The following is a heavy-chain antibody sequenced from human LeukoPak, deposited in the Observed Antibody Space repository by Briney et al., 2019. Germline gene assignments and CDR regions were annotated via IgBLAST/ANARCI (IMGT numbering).Heavy chain of an antibody. CDR3: ARFSYNGFDP. CDR2: IYTSGST. D-gene: IGHD5-18*01. Sequence: SQTLSLTCTVSGGSISSGSHYWGWLRQPAGRGLEWIGRIYTSGSTNYNPSLKTRVTIAVDTSKNQFSLKLSSVTAADTAVYYCARFSYNGFDPWGQGTLVTVSS. V-gene: IGHV4-61*02. CDR1: GGSISSGSHY. J-gene: IGHJ5*02.